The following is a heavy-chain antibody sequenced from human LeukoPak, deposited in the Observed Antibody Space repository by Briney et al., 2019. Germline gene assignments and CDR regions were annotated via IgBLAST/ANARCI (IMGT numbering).Heavy chain of an antibody. V-gene: IGHV6-1*01. CDR2: TYYRSKWYN. CDR1: GDSVSSNSAA. Sequence: SQTLSLTRAISGDSVSSNSAAWNWIRQSPSRGLEWLGRTYYRSKWYNDYAVSVKSRITINPDTSKNQFSLQLNSVTPEDTAVYYCARDRYSSSWYSNWFDPWGQGTLVTVSS. CDR3: ARDRYSSSWYSNWFDP. D-gene: IGHD6-13*01. J-gene: IGHJ5*02.